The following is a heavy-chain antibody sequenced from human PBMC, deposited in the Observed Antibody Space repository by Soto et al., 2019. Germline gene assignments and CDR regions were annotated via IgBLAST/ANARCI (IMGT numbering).Heavy chain of an antibody. J-gene: IGHJ6*02. CDR1: GFSVSTSGVG. CDR3: SHKGGRGAGMDV. D-gene: IGHD2-15*01. V-gene: IGHV2-5*02. Sequence: QITLKESGPTLVEPTQTLTLTCTFSGFSVSTSGVGVAWIRQPPGKALEWLALIYWDGDERYSPFLQSRVTIPKDPSKNQVVLTMTNMDPVETATYYCSHKGGRGAGMDVWGQGTTVTVSS. CDR2: IYWDGDE.